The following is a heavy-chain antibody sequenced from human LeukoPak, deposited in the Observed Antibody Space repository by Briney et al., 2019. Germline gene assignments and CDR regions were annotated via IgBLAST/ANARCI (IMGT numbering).Heavy chain of an antibody. CDR2: INSDGSIT. CDR3: TRAVVVDASDF. V-gene: IGHV3-74*01. CDR1: GFTFSSFW. D-gene: IGHD2-8*02. Sequence: PGASLRLSCAASGFTFSSFWMHWVRQAPGKGLVWVSRINSDGSITTYADSVKGRFTISRDNAKNTVYLQLSSLRAEDTAVYYCTRAVVVDASDFWGQGTLVTVSS. J-gene: IGHJ4*02.